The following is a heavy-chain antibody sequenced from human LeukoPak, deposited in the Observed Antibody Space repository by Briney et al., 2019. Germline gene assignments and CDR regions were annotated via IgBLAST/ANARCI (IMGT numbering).Heavy chain of an antibody. CDR3: ARDLLLAAADPYVHSYYSDY. Sequence: ASVKVSCMSSGYTFTSYAMDWVRQAPGQRLEWMGWINAGNGNTKYSQKFQGRVTITRDTSASTAYIEPSSLRSEDTAVYYCARDLLLAAADPYVHSYYSDYWGQGTLVTVSS. CDR1: GYTFTSYA. J-gene: IGHJ4*02. D-gene: IGHD6-13*01. V-gene: IGHV1-3*01. CDR2: INAGNGNT.